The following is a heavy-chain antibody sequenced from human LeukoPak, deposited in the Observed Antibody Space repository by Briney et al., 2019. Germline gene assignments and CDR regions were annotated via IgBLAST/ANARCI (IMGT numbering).Heavy chain of an antibody. CDR3: ARDGAGVVRYLFDY. V-gene: IGHV3-21*01. J-gene: IGHJ4*02. CDR2: ISSSSYI. D-gene: IGHD3-9*01. Sequence: GGSLRLSCAASGFTFSSYSMNWVRQAPGKGLEWVSSISSSSYIYYADSVKGRFTISRDNSKNTLYLQMNSLRAEDTAVYYCARDGAGVVRYLFDYWGQGTLVTVSS. CDR1: GFTFSSYS.